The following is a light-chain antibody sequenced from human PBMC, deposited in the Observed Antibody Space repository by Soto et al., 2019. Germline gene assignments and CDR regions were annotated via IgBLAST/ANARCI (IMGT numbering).Light chain of an antibody. Sequence: EIVLTQSPGTLSLSPGERATLSCRASQSVSGTYLAWYQQTPGQAPRLLIYGASTGSTGIPDRFSGSGSGTDFTLTISRLEPEDFTVYYCQQYGTLPTTFGPGTKVDVK. CDR1: QSVSGTY. CDR2: GAS. V-gene: IGKV3-20*01. J-gene: IGKJ3*01. CDR3: QQYGTLPTT.